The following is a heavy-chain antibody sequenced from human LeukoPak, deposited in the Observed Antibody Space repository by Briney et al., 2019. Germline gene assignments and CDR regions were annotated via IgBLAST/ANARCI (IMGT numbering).Heavy chain of an antibody. V-gene: IGHV3-43*02. CDR3: AKDIPNLSPLRHIVVVVAASGMDV. Sequence: GGSLRLSCTASGFTFDDYAMHWVRHAPGKGLEWVSLISGDGGSTYYAGSVKGRFTISRDNSKNSLYLQMNSLRTEDTALYYCAKDIPNLSPLRHIVVVVAASGMDVWGQGTTVTVSS. D-gene: IGHD2-15*01. CDR1: GFTFDDYA. CDR2: ISGDGGST. J-gene: IGHJ6*02.